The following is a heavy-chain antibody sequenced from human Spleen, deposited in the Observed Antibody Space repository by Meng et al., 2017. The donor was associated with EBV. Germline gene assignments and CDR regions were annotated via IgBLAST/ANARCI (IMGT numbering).Heavy chain of an antibody. J-gene: IGHJ4*02. CDR1: GYTFTGYF. V-gene: IGHV1-2*06. CDR2: INPDSGST. Sequence: QVELLQSGAEVKKPGASLKVSCKASGYTFTGYFIHWVRQATGQGLEWMGRINPDSGSTDYAQQYQDRVTMTRDTSISTAYMELSRLRSDDTAVYFCARVRCFDGSCNWGYWGQGTLVTVSS. CDR3: ARVRCFDGSCNWGY. D-gene: IGHD2-15*01.